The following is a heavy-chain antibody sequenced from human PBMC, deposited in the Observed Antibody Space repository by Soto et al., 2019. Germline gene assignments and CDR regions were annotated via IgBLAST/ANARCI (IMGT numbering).Heavy chain of an antibody. CDR1: GFTFSSYA. Sequence: EVQLLESGGGLVQPGGSLRLSCAASGFTFSSYAMRWVRQAPGKGLEWVSAISGSGGSTYYADSVKGRFTISRDNSKNTLYVQREGLRAEETAVDYCAVGGVPTPLGYYSGMDVWGQGTTVTVSS. CDR2: ISGSGGST. V-gene: IGHV3-23*01. D-gene: IGHD3-16*01. J-gene: IGHJ6*02. CDR3: AVGGVPTPLGYYSGMDV.